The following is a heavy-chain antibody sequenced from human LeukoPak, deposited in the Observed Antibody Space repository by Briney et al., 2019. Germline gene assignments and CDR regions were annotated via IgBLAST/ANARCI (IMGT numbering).Heavy chain of an antibody. V-gene: IGHV3-7*01. CDR1: GFTFSGYW. Sequence: GGSLRLSCAASGFTFSGYWMTWVRQAPGKGLEWVVNINQDGIEKYYVDSVKGRFTLSRDNAKNSLYLQMNSLRAEDTAVYYCSCSNTNYWGQGTLVIVSS. CDR2: INQDGIEK. D-gene: IGHD2-2*01. J-gene: IGHJ4*02. CDR3: SCSNTNY.